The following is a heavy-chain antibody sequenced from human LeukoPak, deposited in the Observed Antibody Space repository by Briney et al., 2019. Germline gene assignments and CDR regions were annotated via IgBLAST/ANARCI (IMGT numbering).Heavy chain of an antibody. V-gene: IGHV4-59*01. J-gene: IGHJ3*02. CDR2: IYYSGST. CDR1: GGSISSYH. Sequence: SETLSLTCTVSGGSISSYHWSWIRQPPGKGLEWIGYIYYSGSTNYNPSLKSRVTISVDTSKNQFSLKLSSVTAADTAVYYCARDLYDYGDYFDAFDIWGQGTMVTVSS. D-gene: IGHD4-17*01. CDR3: ARDLYDYGDYFDAFDI.